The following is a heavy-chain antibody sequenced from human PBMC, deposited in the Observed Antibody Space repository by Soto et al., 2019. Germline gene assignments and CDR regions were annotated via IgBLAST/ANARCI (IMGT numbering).Heavy chain of an antibody. CDR2: SSYDGNKK. J-gene: IGHJ6*02. D-gene: IGHD6-19*01. V-gene: IGHV3-30*18. CDR3: AKESISVTGYYYYGMDV. CDR1: GFTISTYG. Sequence: VHLVESGGGVVQPGRSLRLSCAASGFTISTYGMHWVRQAPGKGLEWVAVSSYDGNKKYYGDSVEGRFTISRDNSKNTLYLQLNSLRPEDTAVYYCAKESISVTGYYYYGMDVWGQGTTVTVSS.